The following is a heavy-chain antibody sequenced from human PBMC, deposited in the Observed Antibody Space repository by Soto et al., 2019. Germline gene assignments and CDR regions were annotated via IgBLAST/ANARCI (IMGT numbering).Heavy chain of an antibody. Sequence: SQTLSLTCAISMDSVSNNRATWNWIRQSPSGGLEWLGRTYYRSKWISDYAMSVKGRISINPDTSKNLVSLHLNFVTPEDTAVYYCARDPPDFNSGFDFWGEGTQVTVSS. D-gene: IGHD1-26*01. J-gene: IGHJ4*02. CDR1: MDSVSNNRAT. CDR3: ARDPPDFNSGFDF. CDR2: TYYRSKWIS. V-gene: IGHV6-1*01.